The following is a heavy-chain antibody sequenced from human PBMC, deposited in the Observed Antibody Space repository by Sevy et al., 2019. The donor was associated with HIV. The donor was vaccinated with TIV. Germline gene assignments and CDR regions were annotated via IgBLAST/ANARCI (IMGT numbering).Heavy chain of an antibody. J-gene: IGHJ5*02. CDR3: ARDRPCGGDCYILDP. D-gene: IGHD2-21*01. V-gene: IGHV1-69*10. CDR1: GDIFSNYG. Sequence: ASVKVSCKASGDIFSNYGINWVRQAPGQGLQWMGGILPISGLVNYAQKFQGRVTISADNSTGTVYMALSSLRSEDTAVYYCARDRPCGGDCYILDPWGQGVLVTVSS. CDR2: ILPISGLV.